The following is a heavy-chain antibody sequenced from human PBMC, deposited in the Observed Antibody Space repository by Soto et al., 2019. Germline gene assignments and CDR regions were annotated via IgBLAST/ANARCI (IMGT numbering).Heavy chain of an antibody. CDR2: IWYDGSKK. CDR3: ARGRGGSYCGNSAHFDL. V-gene: IGHV3-33*01. CDR1: GFTFSGFG. Sequence: QVQLVESGGGVVQPGTSLRLSCEASGFTFSGFGMHWVRQAPGKGLEWVAVIWYDGSKKYYADCVKCRFTITRDNSKSALYLQMNSLRAEDTAVYYCARGRGGSYCGNSAHFDLWGQGTLVTVSS. D-gene: IGHD1-26*01. J-gene: IGHJ3*01.